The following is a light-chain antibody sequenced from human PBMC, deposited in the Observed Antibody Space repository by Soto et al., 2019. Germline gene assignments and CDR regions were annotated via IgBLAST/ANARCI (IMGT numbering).Light chain of an antibody. CDR1: SSDVGYYNY. J-gene: IGLJ1*01. CDR2: DVS. Sequence: QSVLTQPRSVSGSPGQSVTISCTGTSSDVGYYNYVSWYQQHPGKAPKVMIYDVSERPSGVPDRFSGSKSGNTASLTISGLQAEDEADYYCCSYAGSPRYVFRTGTKVTVL. CDR3: CSYAGSPRYV. V-gene: IGLV2-11*01.